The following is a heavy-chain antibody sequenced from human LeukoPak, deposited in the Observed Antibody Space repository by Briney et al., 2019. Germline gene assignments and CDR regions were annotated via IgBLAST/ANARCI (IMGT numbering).Heavy chain of an antibody. CDR2: ISYDGSNK. J-gene: IGHJ5*02. Sequence: GRSLRLSCAASGFTFSSYAMHWVRQAPGKGLEWVAAISYDGSNKYYADSVKGRFTISRDNSKNTLYLQMNSLRAEDTAVYYCARDLEDCSGGSCYSWFDPWGQGTLVTVSS. CDR3: ARDLEDCSGGSCYSWFDP. V-gene: IGHV3-30-3*01. D-gene: IGHD2-15*01. CDR1: GFTFSSYA.